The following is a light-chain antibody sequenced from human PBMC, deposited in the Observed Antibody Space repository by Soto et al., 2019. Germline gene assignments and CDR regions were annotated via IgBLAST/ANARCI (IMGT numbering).Light chain of an antibody. CDR3: AAWGDRLNTWV. CDR1: SSDVGGYDY. J-gene: IGLJ3*02. CDR2: EVS. V-gene: IGLV2-14*01. Sequence: QSALTQPASVSGSPGQSITISCTGTSSDVGGYDYVSWYQLHPGKAPKLMVFEVSNRPSGVPDRFSGSKSGTSASLAISGLRAEDEADYFCAAWGDRLNTWVFGGGTKVTVL.